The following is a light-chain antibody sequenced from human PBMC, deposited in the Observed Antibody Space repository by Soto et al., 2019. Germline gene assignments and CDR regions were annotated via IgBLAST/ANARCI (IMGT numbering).Light chain of an antibody. Sequence: EIMMTQSPATLSVSLGERATLFCRASQNVRSNLAWYQQKPGQAPRLLIHGASSRATGIPDRFSGSGFGTEFTLNINSLQSDDFAVYYCQQYNNWPPVLTFGPGTKVEI. CDR3: QQYNNWPPVLT. CDR2: GAS. V-gene: IGKV3D-15*01. J-gene: IGKJ3*01. CDR1: QNVRSN.